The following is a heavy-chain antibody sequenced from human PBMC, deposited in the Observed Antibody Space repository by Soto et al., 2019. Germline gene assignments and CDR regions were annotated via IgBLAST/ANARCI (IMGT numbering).Heavy chain of an antibody. D-gene: IGHD5-12*01. V-gene: IGHV1-18*01. CDR1: GYTFINYH. Sequence: QVQLVQSGGEVKKPGASVTVSCKASGYTFINYHITWVRQAPGQGLEWMAWINTYNGMTDYAQRFQGRVTMTRDTSTSTAHMELRNMGSDDTAVYFCAKSPRGEMATDWGQGTLVTVSS. J-gene: IGHJ4*02. CDR3: AKSPRGEMATD. CDR2: INTYNGMT.